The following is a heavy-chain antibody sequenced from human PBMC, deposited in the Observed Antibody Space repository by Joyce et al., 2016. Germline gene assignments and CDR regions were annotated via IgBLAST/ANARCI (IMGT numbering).Heavy chain of an antibody. D-gene: IGHD6-19*01. CDR3: ARPRAAVAGTRWFDP. J-gene: IGHJ5*02. CDR2: IGSGSRGT. V-gene: IGHV3-23*01. CDR1: GFAFSGYA. Sequence: EVQLLESGGGLVQPGGSLRLSCAASGFAFSGYAMCWVRQAPGKGLVWVSVIGSGSRGTHYVDSGKGRFTISRDDSQNILYLEMNNLRAEDTALYYCARPRAAVAGTRWFDPWGQGTLVTVSS.